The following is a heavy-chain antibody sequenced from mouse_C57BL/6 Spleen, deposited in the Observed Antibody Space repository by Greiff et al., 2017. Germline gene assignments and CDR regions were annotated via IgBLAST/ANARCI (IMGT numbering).Heavy chain of an antibody. V-gene: IGHV1-63*01. D-gene: IGHD1-1*01. CDR1: GYTFTNYW. J-gene: IGHJ1*03. CDR3: ARCSSYWYFDV. Sequence: QVQLQQSGAELVRPGTSVKMSCKASGYTFTNYWIGWAKQRPGHGLEWIGDIYPGGGYTNYNEKFKGKATLTADKSSSTAYMQFSSLTSEDSAIYYCARCSSYWYFDVWGTGTTVTVSS. CDR2: IYPGGGYT.